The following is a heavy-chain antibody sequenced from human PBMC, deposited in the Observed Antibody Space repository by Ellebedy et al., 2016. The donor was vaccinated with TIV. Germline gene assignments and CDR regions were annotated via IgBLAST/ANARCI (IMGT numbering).Heavy chain of an antibody. J-gene: IGHJ4*02. Sequence: GESLKISXKGSGYSFTSYWIGWVRQMPGKGLEWMALIYPGDSDTKYSPSFQGQVTISADKSISTAYLQWSSLKASDTAMYYCARQGGRWLRSSIDYWGQGTLVTVSS. V-gene: IGHV5-51*01. CDR2: IYPGDSDT. CDR3: ARQGGRWLRSSIDY. CDR1: GYSFTSYW. D-gene: IGHD5-12*01.